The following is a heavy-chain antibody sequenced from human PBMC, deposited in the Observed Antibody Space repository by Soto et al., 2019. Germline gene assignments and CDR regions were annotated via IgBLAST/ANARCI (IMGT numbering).Heavy chain of an antibody. CDR2: IIPILGIA. CDR3: ARGVATEYYYYYYMDV. Sequence: QVQLVQSGAEVKKPGSSVKVSCKASGGTFSSYTISWVRQAPGQGLEWMGRIIPILGIANYAQKFQGRVTITADKSTRTAYMELSSLRSEDTAVYYCARGVATEYYYYYYMDVWGKGTTVTVSS. V-gene: IGHV1-69*02. CDR1: GGTFSSYT. D-gene: IGHD5-12*01. J-gene: IGHJ6*03.